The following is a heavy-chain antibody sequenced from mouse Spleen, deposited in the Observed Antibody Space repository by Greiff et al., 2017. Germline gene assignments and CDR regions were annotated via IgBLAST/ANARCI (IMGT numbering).Heavy chain of an antibody. CDR3: VRKRTEVRSCFGW. Sequence: VQLQESGPGLVQPSQSLSITCTVSGFSLTSYGVHWVRQSPGKGLEWLGVIWSGGSTDYNAAFISRLSISKDNSKSQVFFKMNSLQADDTAIYYLVRKRTEVRSCFGWWGQRTTSPGSS. J-gene: IGHJ2*01. CDR1: GFSLTSYG. V-gene: IGHV2-2*01. D-gene: IGHD2-5*01. CDR2: IWSGGST.